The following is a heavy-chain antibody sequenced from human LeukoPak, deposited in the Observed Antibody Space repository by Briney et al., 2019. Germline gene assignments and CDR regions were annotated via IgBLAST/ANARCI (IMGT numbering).Heavy chain of an antibody. V-gene: IGHV3-23*01. CDR2: ISSGGAST. CDR3: ARDFYGSGTYYYSIYFFDY. J-gene: IGHJ4*02. D-gene: IGHD3-10*01. CDR1: GFTFGTYA. Sequence: PGGSLRLSCAASGFTFGTYAKSWVRQAPGKGLEWVSAISSGGASTYYADSVKGRFTISRDNSKNTLYLQMNSLRAEDTAVYYCARDFYGSGTYYYSIYFFDYWGQGTLVTVSS.